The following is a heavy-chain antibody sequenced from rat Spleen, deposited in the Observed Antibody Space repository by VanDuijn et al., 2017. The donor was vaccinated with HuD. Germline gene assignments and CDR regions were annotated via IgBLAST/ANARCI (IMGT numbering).Heavy chain of an antibody. CDR3: ARHPDYSNYFDY. V-gene: IGHV5-29*01. J-gene: IGHJ2*01. CDR2: ISYDGIST. CDR1: GFTFNNYV. Sequence: EVQLVESGGGLVQPGRSLKLSCVASGFTFNNYVMAWVRQAPTKGLEWVAAISYDGISTYYRDSVRGRFTISSDNAKTTLYLQMDSLRSEDTATYYCARHPDYSNYFDYWGQGVMVTVSS. D-gene: IGHD1-1*01.